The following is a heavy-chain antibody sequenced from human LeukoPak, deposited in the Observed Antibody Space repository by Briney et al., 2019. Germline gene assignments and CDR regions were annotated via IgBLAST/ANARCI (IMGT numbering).Heavy chain of an antibody. J-gene: IGHJ6*04. D-gene: IGHD1-1*01. Sequence: GASVTVSCKASGGTFSSSGINWVRQPPGQGLEWVGGIIPIFDTPNYAHKFQGRVTITADKSTSTAYMELSSLRSEDTAVYYCTRGAFNYNDGYYHGMDVWGKGTTVTVSS. V-gene: IGHV1-69*06. CDR1: GGTFSSSG. CDR2: IIPIFDTP. CDR3: TRGAFNYNDGYYHGMDV.